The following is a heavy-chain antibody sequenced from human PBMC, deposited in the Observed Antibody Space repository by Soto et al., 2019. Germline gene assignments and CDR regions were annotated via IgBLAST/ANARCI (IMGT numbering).Heavy chain of an antibody. V-gene: IGHV1-3*01. CDR2: INAGNGNT. Sequence: QVHLVQSGAEVKKPGASVKISCKASGYTFTSYAIHWVRQAPGQSLEWMGWINAGNGNTRNSQKFQGRVTITRDTSASTAYMELSSLRSEDTAVYYWARRIGMTTVTYLGDYFDYWGQGTLVTVSS. CDR3: ARRIGMTTVTYLGDYFDY. J-gene: IGHJ4*02. CDR1: GYTFTSYA. D-gene: IGHD4-17*01.